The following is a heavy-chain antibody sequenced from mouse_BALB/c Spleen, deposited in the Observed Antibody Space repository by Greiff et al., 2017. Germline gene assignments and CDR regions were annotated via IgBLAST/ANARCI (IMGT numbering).Heavy chain of an antibody. CDR2: ISNGGGST. Sequence: EVMLVESGGGLVQPGGSLKLSCAASGFTFSSYTMSWVRQTPEKRLEWVAYISNGGGSTYYPDTVKGRFTISRDNAKNTLYLQMSSLKSEDTAMYYCARHHSFIHYYYYFDYWGQGTTLTVSS. V-gene: IGHV5-12-2*01. D-gene: IGHD1-2*01. CDR3: ARHHSFIHYYYYFDY. CDR1: GFTFSSYT. J-gene: IGHJ2*01.